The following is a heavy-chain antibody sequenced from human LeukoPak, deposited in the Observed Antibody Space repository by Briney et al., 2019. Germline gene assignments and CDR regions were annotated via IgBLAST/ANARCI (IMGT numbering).Heavy chain of an antibody. Sequence: PSETLSLTCTVSGGSISSYYWSWIRQPAGKGLEWIGRIYTSGSTNYNPSLKSRVTMSVDTSKNQFSLKLSSVTAADTAVYYCARDRVAAAGPHAYYCYYYYMDVWGKGTTVTVSS. CDR1: GGSISSYY. J-gene: IGHJ6*03. D-gene: IGHD6-13*01. V-gene: IGHV4-4*07. CDR3: ARDRVAAAGPHAYYCYYYYMDV. CDR2: IYTSGST.